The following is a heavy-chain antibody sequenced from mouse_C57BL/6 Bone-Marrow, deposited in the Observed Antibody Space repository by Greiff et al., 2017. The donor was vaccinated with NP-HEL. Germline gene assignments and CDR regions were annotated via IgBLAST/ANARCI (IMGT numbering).Heavy chain of an antibody. V-gene: IGHV1-12*01. J-gene: IGHJ4*01. Sequence: QVQLQQSGAELVRPGASVKMSCKASGYTFTSYNMHWVKQTPRQGLEWIGAIYPGNGDTSYNQKFKGKATLTVDKSSSTAYMQLSSLTSEDSAVYFCASAYGSSLYYAMDYWGQGTSVTVSS. CDR2: IYPGNGDT. CDR1: GYTFTSYN. CDR3: ASAYGSSLYYAMDY. D-gene: IGHD1-1*01.